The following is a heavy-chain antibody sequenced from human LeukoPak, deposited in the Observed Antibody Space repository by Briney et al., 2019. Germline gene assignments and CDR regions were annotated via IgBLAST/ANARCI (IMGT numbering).Heavy chain of an antibody. D-gene: IGHD6-13*01. CDR1: GGSISSSNW. V-gene: IGHV4-4*02. J-gene: IGHJ4*02. CDR3: VGYRGIRSSK. CDR2: IYHSGST. Sequence: SESLSLTCAVSGGSISSSNWWSWVRHPPGEGLEWIGEIYHSGSTNYNPSLKSRVTISVDKSKNQFSLKLSSVTAADTAVYYCVGYRGIRSSKWGQGTLVTVSS.